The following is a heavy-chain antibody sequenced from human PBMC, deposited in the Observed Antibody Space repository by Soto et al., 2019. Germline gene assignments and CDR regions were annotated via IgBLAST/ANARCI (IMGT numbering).Heavy chain of an antibody. CDR2: IIPIFGTA. D-gene: IGHD1-26*01. Sequence: SVKVSCKASGGTFSSYAISWVRQAPGQGLEWMGGIIPIFGTANYAQKFQGRVTITADESTSTAYMELSSLRSEDTAAYYCARDLRDSGSYFPHPNYYYGMDVWGQGTTVTVSS. CDR1: GGTFSSYA. CDR3: ARDLRDSGSYFPHPNYYYGMDV. J-gene: IGHJ6*02. V-gene: IGHV1-69*13.